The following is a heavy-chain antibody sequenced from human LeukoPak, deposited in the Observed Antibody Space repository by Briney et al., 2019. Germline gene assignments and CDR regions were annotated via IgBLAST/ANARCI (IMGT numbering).Heavy chain of an antibody. CDR3: ARDSGYGSGRNWFDP. CDR2: INPSGGST. Sequence: ASVKVSCKASGYTFTSYYMHWVRQAPGQGLEWMGIINPSGGSTSYAQKFQGGVTMTRDMSTSTVYMELSSLRSEDTAVYYCARDSGYGSGRNWFDPWGQGTLVTVSS. J-gene: IGHJ5*02. D-gene: IGHD3-10*01. CDR1: GYTFTSYY. V-gene: IGHV1-46*01.